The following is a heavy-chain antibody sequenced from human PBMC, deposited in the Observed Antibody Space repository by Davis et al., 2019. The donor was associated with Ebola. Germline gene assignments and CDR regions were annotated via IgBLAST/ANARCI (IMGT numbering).Heavy chain of an antibody. CDR2: IWYDGSNK. Sequence: PGGSLRLSCAASGFTFSSYGMHWVRQAPGKGLEWVAVIWYDGSNKYYADSVKGRFTISRDNSKNTLYLQMNSLRAEDTAVYYCARDGILPYEYSYGLDYWGQGTLVTVSS. J-gene: IGHJ4*02. D-gene: IGHD5-18*01. CDR3: ARDGILPYEYSYGLDY. CDR1: GFTFSSYG. V-gene: IGHV3-33*01.